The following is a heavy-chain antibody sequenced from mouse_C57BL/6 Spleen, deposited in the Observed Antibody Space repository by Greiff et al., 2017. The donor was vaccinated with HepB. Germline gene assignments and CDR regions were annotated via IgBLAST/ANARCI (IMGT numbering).Heavy chain of an antibody. CDR2: ISSGSSTI. J-gene: IGHJ3*01. V-gene: IGHV5-17*01. CDR1: GFTFSDYG. D-gene: IGHD1-1*01. Sequence: EVMLVESGGGLVKPGGSLKLSCAASGFTFSDYGMHWVRQAPEKGLEWVAYISSGSSTIYYADTVKGRFTISRDNAKNTLFLQMTSLRSEDTAMYDCARDGYYGSTWFAYWGQGTLVTVSA. CDR3: ARDGYYGSTWFAY.